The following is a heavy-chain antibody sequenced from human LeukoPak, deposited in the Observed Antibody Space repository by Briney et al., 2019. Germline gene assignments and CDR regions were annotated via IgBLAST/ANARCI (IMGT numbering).Heavy chain of an antibody. D-gene: IGHD2-15*01. CDR1: GFNFGSHS. CDR3: ARDRGYCSGGRCIRWHDC. CDR2: IAHTGEFT. Sequence: PGGSLRLSCAASGFNFGSHSMNWVRQAPGKGLEWVSYIAHTGEFTYYADSVKGRFTISRDNARDSLYLQLSSLRVEDTAVYYCARDRGYCSGGRCIRWHDCWGQGTLVTVSS. J-gene: IGHJ4*02. V-gene: IGHV3-21*05.